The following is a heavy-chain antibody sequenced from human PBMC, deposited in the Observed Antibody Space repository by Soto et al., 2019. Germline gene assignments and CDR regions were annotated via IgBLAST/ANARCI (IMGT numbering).Heavy chain of an antibody. D-gene: IGHD3-9*01. CDR2: IIPVFGTA. CDR1: GGSLSNYG. J-gene: IGHJ6*02. CDR3: ARGDATKIVVTTYYAMDV. V-gene: IGHV1-69*12. Sequence: QVQLVHSGATVKKPGSSVKVSCKASGGSLSNYGISWVRQAPRQGLEWMGGIIPVFGTANYAQKFQGRVTITADESTSIVYMDVTSLRSEDTAVYYCARGDATKIVVTTYYAMDVWGQGTTVTVSS.